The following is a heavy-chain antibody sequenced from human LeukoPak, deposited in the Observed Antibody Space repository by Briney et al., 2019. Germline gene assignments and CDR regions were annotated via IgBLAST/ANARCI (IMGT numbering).Heavy chain of an antibody. CDR3: ARMLMSGEFDY. D-gene: IGHD7-27*01. J-gene: IGHJ4*02. CDR1: GYTFSSNY. Sequence: ASVKVSCKASGYTFSSNYIHWVRQAPGQGLEWMGWINPNNGDTSCAQKFQGRVTMTRDTSISTAYMELASLRSDDTAVYYCARMLMSGEFDYWGQGTLVTVSS. V-gene: IGHV1-2*02. CDR2: INPNNGDT.